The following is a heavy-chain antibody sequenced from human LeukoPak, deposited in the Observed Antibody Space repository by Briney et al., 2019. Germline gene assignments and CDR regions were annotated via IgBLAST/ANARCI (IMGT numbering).Heavy chain of an antibody. CDR2: ISSSSSYI. Sequence: GGSLRLSCAASGFTFSSYSMNWVRQAPGKGLGWVSSISSSSSYIYYADSVKGRFTISRDNAKNSLYLQMNSLRAEDTALYHCARGGYRGRNYMDVWGKGTTVTISS. CDR3: ARGGYRGRNYMDV. J-gene: IGHJ6*03. D-gene: IGHD3-16*01. CDR1: GFTFSSYS. V-gene: IGHV3-21*04.